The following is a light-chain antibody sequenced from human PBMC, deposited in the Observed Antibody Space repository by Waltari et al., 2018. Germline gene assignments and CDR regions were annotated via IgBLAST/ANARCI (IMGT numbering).Light chain of an antibody. J-gene: IGLJ1*01. CDR2: RAN. Sequence: SVLTQPPSASGTPGQRVTIPCSGRSANAGCNSVHWYQQIPGTAPKPLIYRANQRPSGVTDRFSGSKSGASASLAVSGLRSEDEADYYCAVWDDSLGTFVFGTGTQVTVL. CDR1: SANAGCNS. V-gene: IGLV1-47*01. CDR3: AVWDDSLGTFV.